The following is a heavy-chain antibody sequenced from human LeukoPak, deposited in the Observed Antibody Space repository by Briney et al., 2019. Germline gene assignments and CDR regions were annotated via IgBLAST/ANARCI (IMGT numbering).Heavy chain of an antibody. CDR3: ARDGNDILTGYYKAPLDY. CDR1: GGTFSSYA. D-gene: IGHD3-9*01. Sequence: SVKVSCKASGGTFSSYAISWVRQAPGQGLEWRGGIIPIFGTANYAQKFQGRVTITADESTSTAYMELSSLRSEDTAVYYCARDGNDILTGYYKAPLDYWGQGTLVTVSS. CDR2: IIPIFGTA. V-gene: IGHV1-69*13. J-gene: IGHJ4*02.